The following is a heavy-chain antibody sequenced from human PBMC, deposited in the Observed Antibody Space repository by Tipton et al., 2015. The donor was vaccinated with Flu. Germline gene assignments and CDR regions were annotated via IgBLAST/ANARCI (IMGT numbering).Heavy chain of an antibody. D-gene: IGHD1-26*01. V-gene: IGHV3-7*01. CDR3: ARDREGPDYYYYGMDV. J-gene: IGHJ6*02. CDR2: IKQDGSEK. Sequence: SLRLSCAASGFRFSNYWLSWVRQTPGKGLEWVANIKQDGSEKYYVDSLKGRFTISRDNAKNSLYLQMNSLRAEDTAVCYRARDREGPDYYYYGMDVWGQGTTVTVSS. CDR1: GFRFSNYW.